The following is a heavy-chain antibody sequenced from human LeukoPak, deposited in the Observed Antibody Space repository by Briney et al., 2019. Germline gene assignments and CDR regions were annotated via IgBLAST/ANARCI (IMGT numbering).Heavy chain of an antibody. CDR2: INPNSGGT. V-gene: IGHV1-2*02. CDR3: ARWPVTGDDAFDI. Sequence: ASVKVSCKASGYTFTDYYMHWVRQAPGQGLEWMGWINPNSGGTNYAQKFQGRVTMTRDTSISTAYMGLSRLRSDDTAVYYCARWPVTGDDAFDIWGQGTMVTVSS. J-gene: IGHJ3*02. D-gene: IGHD7-27*01. CDR1: GYTFTDYY.